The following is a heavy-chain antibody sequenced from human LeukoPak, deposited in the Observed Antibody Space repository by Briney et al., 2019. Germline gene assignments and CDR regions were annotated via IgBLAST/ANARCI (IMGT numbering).Heavy chain of an antibody. J-gene: IGHJ4*02. Sequence: PGGSLRLSCAASGFTFSTYALSWVRQAPGKGLDWVSLVRGSGGTTYYSDSVKGRFTISRDDSKNTLYLQMNGLRAEDTAVYYCAKHYDSSGYFYDYWGQGALVTVSS. CDR2: VRGSGGTT. CDR3: AKHYDSSGYFYDY. V-gene: IGHV3-23*01. CDR1: GFTFSTYA. D-gene: IGHD3-22*01.